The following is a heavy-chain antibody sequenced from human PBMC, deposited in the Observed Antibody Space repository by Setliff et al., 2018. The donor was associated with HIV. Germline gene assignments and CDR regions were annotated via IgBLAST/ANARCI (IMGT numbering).Heavy chain of an antibody. V-gene: IGHV4-39*06. CDR2: IYHSGNT. CDR1: GGSISSRNYY. J-gene: IGHJ6*02. D-gene: IGHD2-2*01. CDR3: ARGHCSGTNCYGVDYYGMDV. Sequence: PSETLSLTCTVSGGSISSRNYYWAWIRQPPGKGLEWIGEIYHSGNTYYMPSLQSRVTISVDMSKNQFPLKLTSVTAADTAVYYCARGHCSGTNCYGVDYYGMDVWGQGTTVTVSS.